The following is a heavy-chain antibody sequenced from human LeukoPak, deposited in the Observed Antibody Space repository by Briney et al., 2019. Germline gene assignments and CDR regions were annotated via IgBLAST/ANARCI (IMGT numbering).Heavy chain of an antibody. Sequence: ASVKVSCKASGYTFTGYYMHWVRQAPGQGLEWMGWINPNSGGTNYAQKFQGRVTMTRDTSISTAYMELSRLRSDDTAVYYCARELHSSGYYRDYWGQGTLVTVSS. V-gene: IGHV1-2*02. D-gene: IGHD3-22*01. J-gene: IGHJ4*02. CDR3: ARELHSSGYYRDY. CDR1: GYTFTGYY. CDR2: INPNSGGT.